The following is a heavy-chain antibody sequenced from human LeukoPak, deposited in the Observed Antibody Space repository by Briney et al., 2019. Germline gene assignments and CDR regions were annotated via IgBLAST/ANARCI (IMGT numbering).Heavy chain of an antibody. CDR3: ARLSGYKAFDI. V-gene: IGHV4-59*12. CDR2: IYYSGST. CDR1: GGSISSYY. D-gene: IGHD3-22*01. J-gene: IGHJ3*02. Sequence: SETLSLTCTVSGGSISSYYWSWIRQPPGKGLEWIGYIYYSGSTNYNPSLKSRVTISVDTSKNQFSLKLSSVTAADTAVYYCARLSGYKAFDIWGQGTMVTVSS.